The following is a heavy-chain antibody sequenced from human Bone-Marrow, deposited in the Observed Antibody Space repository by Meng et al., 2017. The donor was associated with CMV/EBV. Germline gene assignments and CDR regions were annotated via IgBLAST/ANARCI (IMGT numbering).Heavy chain of an antibody. D-gene: IGHD3-3*01. V-gene: IGHV1-8*03. CDR1: GYTFTSYD. Sequence: ASVKVSCKASGYTFTSYDINWVRQATGQGLEWMGWMNPNSGNTGYAQKFQGRVTITRNTSISTAYMELSSLRSEDTAVYYCARGNGRGYDFWSGYDYYYYYGMDVWGQGPTVTIYS. CDR2: MNPNSGNT. CDR3: ARGNGRGYDFWSGYDYYYYYGMDV. J-gene: IGHJ6*01.